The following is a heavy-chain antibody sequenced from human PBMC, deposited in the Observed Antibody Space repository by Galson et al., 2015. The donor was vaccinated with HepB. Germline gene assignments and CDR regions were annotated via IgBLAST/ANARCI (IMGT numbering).Heavy chain of an antibody. CDR3: ARDLNYGDYEFFLY. CDR2: ISSSSSYI. J-gene: IGHJ1*01. V-gene: IGHV3-21*01. CDR1: GFTFSSYS. D-gene: IGHD4-17*01. Sequence: LRLSCAASGFTFSSYSMNWVRQAPGKGLEWVSSISSSSSYIYYADSVKGRFTISRDNAKNSLYLQMNSLRAEDTAVYYCARDLNYGDYEFFLYWGQGTLVTVSS.